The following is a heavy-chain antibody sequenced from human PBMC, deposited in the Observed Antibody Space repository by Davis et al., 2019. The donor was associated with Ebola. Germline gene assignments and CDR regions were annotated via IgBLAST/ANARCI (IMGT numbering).Heavy chain of an antibody. Sequence: GESLKISCAASGFTFSNAWMNWVRQAPGKGLEWVGRIKSKTDGGTTDYAAPVKGRFTISRDDSKNTLYLQMNSLNTEDTAVYYCTTRMASKYYYYYGMDVWGQGTTVTVSS. D-gene: IGHD5-24*01. CDR3: TTRMASKYYYYYGMDV. V-gene: IGHV3-15*07. J-gene: IGHJ6*02. CDR2: IKSKTDGGTT. CDR1: GFTFSNAW.